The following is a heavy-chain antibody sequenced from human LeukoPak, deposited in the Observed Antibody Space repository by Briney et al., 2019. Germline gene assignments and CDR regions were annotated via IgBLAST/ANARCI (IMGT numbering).Heavy chain of an antibody. D-gene: IGHD6-13*01. CDR2: ISSSSSTI. V-gene: IGHV3-48*01. J-gene: IGHJ4*02. CDR3: ARARQQLLDY. Sequence: GGSLRLSCVVSGFRFSDYSMSWVRQAPGKGLEWVSYISSSSSTIYYADSVKGRFTISRDNAKNSLYLQMNSLRAEDTAVYYCARARQQLLDYWGQGTLVTVSS. CDR1: GFRFSDYS.